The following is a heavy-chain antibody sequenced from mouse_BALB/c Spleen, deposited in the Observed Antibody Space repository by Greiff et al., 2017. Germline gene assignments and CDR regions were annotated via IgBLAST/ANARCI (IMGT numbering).Heavy chain of an antibody. J-gene: IGHJ4*01. D-gene: IGHD4-1*01. CDR2: IYPGSGNT. V-gene: IGHV1-77*01. Sequence: VQLQQSGAELARPGASVKLSCKASGYTFTDYYINWVKQRTGQGLEWIGEIYPGSGNTYYNEKFKGKATLTADKSSSTAYMQLSSLTSEDSAVYFCARSGKDAMDYWGQGTSVTVSS. CDR3: ARSGKDAMDY. CDR1: GYTFTDYY.